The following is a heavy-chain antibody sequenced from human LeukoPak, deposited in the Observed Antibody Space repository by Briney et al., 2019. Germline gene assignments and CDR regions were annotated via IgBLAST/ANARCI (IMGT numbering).Heavy chain of an antibody. D-gene: IGHD4-17*01. CDR2: IKSKTDGGTT. J-gene: IGHJ4*02. CDR1: GFTFSNYA. V-gene: IGHV3-15*01. CDR3: TTDLLGYGDVRVNDY. Sequence: GGSLRLSCAASGFTFSNYAMSWVRQAPGKGLEWVGRIKSKTDGGTTDYAAPVKGRFTISRDDSKNTLYLQMNSLKTEDTAVYYCTTDLLGYGDVRVNDYWGQGTLVTVSS.